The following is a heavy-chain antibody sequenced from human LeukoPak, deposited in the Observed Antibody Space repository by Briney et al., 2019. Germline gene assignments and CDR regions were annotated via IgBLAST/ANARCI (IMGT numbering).Heavy chain of an antibody. CDR2: IIPIFGTA. J-gene: IGHJ4*02. CDR1: GGTFSSYA. Sequence: GASVKVSCKASGGTFSSYAISWVRQAPGQGLEWMGGIIPIFGTANYAQKFQGRVTITADKSTSTAYMELSSLRSEDTAVYYCARGITGTTAHGGFDYWGQGTLVTVSS. CDR3: ARGITGTTAHGGFDY. V-gene: IGHV1-69*06. D-gene: IGHD1-7*01.